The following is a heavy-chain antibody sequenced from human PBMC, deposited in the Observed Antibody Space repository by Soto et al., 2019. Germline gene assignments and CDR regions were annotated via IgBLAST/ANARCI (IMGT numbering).Heavy chain of an antibody. Sequence: AAVKISCKGCVGAFSSYTISWVRQAPGQGLEWMGWISAYNGNTNYAQKLQGRVTMTTDTSTSTAYMELRSLRSDDTAVYYCARDPGFRSDYWGQGTLVTVSS. CDR1: VGAFSSYT. CDR3: ARDPGFRSDY. D-gene: IGHD3-9*01. V-gene: IGHV1-18*01. CDR2: ISAYNGNT. J-gene: IGHJ4*02.